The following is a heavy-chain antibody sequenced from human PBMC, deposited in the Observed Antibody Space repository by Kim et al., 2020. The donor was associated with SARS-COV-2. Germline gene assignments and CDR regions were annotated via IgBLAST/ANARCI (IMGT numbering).Heavy chain of an antibody. J-gene: IGHJ4*02. Sequence: GGSLRLSCAASGFTFSSYAMSWVRQAPGKGLEWVSAISDSGGSTYYADSVKGRFTISRDNSKNTLYLQMNSLRAEETAVYYCATVAWWWLINELDYWGQGTLVTVSS. CDR3: ATVAWWWLINELDY. D-gene: IGHD2-15*01. CDR2: ISDSGGST. V-gene: IGHV3-23*01. CDR1: GFTFSSYA.